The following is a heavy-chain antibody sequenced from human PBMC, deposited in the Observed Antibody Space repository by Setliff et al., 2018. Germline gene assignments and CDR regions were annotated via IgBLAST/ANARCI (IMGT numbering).Heavy chain of an antibody. D-gene: IGHD4-17*01. CDR3: AGRRLDYGGNLGAFDI. V-gene: IGHV4-59*11. J-gene: IGHJ3*02. Sequence: PSETLSLTCTVSGGSISSHYRSWIRQPPGKGLEWIGGIYYSGSINYNPSLKSRVTISVDTSKNQFSLKLSSVTAADTAVYYCAGRRLDYGGNLGAFDIWGQGTMVTV. CDR2: IYYSGSI. CDR1: GGSISSHY.